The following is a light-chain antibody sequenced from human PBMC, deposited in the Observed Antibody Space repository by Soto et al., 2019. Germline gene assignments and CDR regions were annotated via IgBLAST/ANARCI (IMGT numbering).Light chain of an antibody. CDR1: QNVENY. V-gene: IGKV1-5*03. Sequence: DIQMTQSPSPPSASFGDRVPRNFRASQNVENYLAWYQQKPGKAPKLLIYKASGLESGVPSRFGGSGYGTEFTLTISSLQSDDFATYYCQQYNTYSGTFGQGTKV. CDR2: KAS. J-gene: IGKJ1*01. CDR3: QQYNTYSGT.